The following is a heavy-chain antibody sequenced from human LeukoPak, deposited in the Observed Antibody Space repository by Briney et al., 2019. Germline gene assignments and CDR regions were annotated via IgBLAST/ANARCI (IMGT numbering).Heavy chain of an antibody. CDR3: ARGHAVNYYGSGSYDGMDV. D-gene: IGHD3-10*01. J-gene: IGHJ6*02. Sequence: SETLSLTCTVSGGSISSYYWSWIRQPAGKGLEWIGRIYTSGSTNYNPSLKSRVTMSVDTSKKQFSLKLSSVTAADTAVYYCARGHAVNYYGSGSYDGMDVWGQGTTVTVSS. CDR2: IYTSGST. V-gene: IGHV4-4*07. CDR1: GGSISSYY.